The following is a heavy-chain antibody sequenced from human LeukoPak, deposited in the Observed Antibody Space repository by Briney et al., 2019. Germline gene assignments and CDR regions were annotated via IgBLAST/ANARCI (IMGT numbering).Heavy chain of an antibody. CDR2: IYTSGST. J-gene: IGHJ4*02. D-gene: IGHD1-26*01. Sequence: PSDTLSLNCTVSGGSISSYYWSWIRKPPRKGPEWIGYIYTSGSTNYNPSLKSRVTISVDTSKNQFSLKLSSVTAADTAVYYCARSMYSGSYPFDYWGQGTLVTVSS. CDR3: ARSMYSGSYPFDY. V-gene: IGHV4-4*09. CDR1: GGSISSYY.